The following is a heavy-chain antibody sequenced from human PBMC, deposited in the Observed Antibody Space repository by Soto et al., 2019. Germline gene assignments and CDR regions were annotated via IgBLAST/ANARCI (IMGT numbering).Heavy chain of an antibody. Sequence: SETLSLTCTVSGGSISSYYWSWIRQPPGKGLEWIGYIYYSGSTNYNPSLKSRVTISVDTSKNQFSLKLSSVTAADTAVYYCARGQLERRYQPSGYYYYYMDVWGKGTTVTVSS. D-gene: IGHD1-1*01. CDR2: IYYSGST. CDR1: GGSISSYY. V-gene: IGHV4-59*01. J-gene: IGHJ6*03. CDR3: ARGQLERRYQPSGYYYYYMDV.